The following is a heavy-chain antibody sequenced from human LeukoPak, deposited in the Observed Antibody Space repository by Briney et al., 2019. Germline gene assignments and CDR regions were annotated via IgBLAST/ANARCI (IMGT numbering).Heavy chain of an antibody. CDR3: AREGGGSSSWPFDY. V-gene: IGHV1-2*02. CDR1: GYTFTGYY. J-gene: IGHJ4*02. CDR2: INPNSGGT. D-gene: IGHD6-13*01. Sequence: ASVKVSCKASGYTFTGYYMHWVRQAPGQGLEWMGWINPNSGGTNYAQKFQGRVTMTRDTSISTAYMELSRLRSDDTAVYYCAREGGGSSSWPFDYWGQGTLVTVSS.